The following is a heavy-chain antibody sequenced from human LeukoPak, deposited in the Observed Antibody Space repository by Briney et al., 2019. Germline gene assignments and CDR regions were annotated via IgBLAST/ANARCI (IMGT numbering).Heavy chain of an antibody. Sequence: KTGGSLRLSCAASGFTFSNAWMSWVRQAPGKGLEWVGRIKSKTDGGTTDYAAPVKGRFTISRDDSKNTLYLQMNSLKTEDTAVYYCTTVVQWLVSWDAFDIWGQGTMVTVSS. D-gene: IGHD6-19*01. CDR2: IKSKTDGGTT. V-gene: IGHV3-15*01. CDR3: TTVVQWLVSWDAFDI. J-gene: IGHJ3*02. CDR1: GFTFSNAW.